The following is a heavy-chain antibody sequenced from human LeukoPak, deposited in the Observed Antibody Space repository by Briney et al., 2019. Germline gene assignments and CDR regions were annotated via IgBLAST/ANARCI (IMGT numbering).Heavy chain of an antibody. D-gene: IGHD6-13*01. V-gene: IGHV4-34*01. CDR1: GGSSSGYY. CDR2: INHSGST. J-gene: IGHJ4*02. Sequence: SETLSLTCAVYGGSSSGYYWSWIRQPPGKGLEWIGEINHSGSTNYNPSLKSRVTISVDTSKNQFSLKLSSVTAADTAVYYCARGPSGAAAAKTGVDYWGQGTLVTVSS. CDR3: ARGPSGAAAAKTGVDY.